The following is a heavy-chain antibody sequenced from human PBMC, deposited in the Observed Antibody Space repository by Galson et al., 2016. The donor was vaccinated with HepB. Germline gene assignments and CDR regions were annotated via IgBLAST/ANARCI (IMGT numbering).Heavy chain of an antibody. CDR2: ISYDGSNK. CDR3: AKDRAAFYDILTGPVFDY. Sequence: SLRLSCAASGFTFSSYGMHWVRQAPGKGLEWVAVISYDGSNKYYADSVKGRFTISRDNSKNTLYLKMNSLRAEDTAVYYCAKDRAAFYDILTGPVFDYWGQGTLVTVSS. CDR1: GFTFSSYG. D-gene: IGHD3-9*01. J-gene: IGHJ4*02. V-gene: IGHV3-30*18.